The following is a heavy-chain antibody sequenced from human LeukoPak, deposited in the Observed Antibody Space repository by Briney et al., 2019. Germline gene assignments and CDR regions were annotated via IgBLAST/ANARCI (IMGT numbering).Heavy chain of an antibody. V-gene: IGHV3-11*01. CDR3: ARETVARTFDY. D-gene: IGHD5-12*01. CDR2: FSGRDNFI. CDR1: GFSVSDYY. J-gene: IGHJ4*02. Sequence: PGGSLRLSCAASGFSVSDYYISWVRQAPGKGLEWISDFSGRDNFISYSDSVKGRFTISRDYANNSLYLQMNSLRVDDTAVYYCARETVARTFDYWGQGTLVTVSS.